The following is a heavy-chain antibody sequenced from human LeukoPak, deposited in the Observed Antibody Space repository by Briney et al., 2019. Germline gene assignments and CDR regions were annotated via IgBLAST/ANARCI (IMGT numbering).Heavy chain of an antibody. CDR3: ARGAYYDMLTGYHYFDY. CDR2: INADGSDT. Sequence: GGSLRLSCAASGFTFSSYEMHWVRQPPGKGLGWVSYINADGSDTTYADSVKGRFTISRDNAKNTLYLQMNSLTAEDTAVYYCARGAYYDMLTGYHYFDYWGQGTLVTVSS. V-gene: IGHV3-74*01. D-gene: IGHD3-9*01. J-gene: IGHJ4*02. CDR1: GFTFSSYE.